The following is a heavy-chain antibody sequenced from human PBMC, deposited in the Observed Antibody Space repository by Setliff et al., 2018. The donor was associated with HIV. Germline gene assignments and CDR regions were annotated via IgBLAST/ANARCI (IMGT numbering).Heavy chain of an antibody. V-gene: IGHV4-39*01. D-gene: IGHD6-19*01. CDR2: IYYSGST. CDR1: GGSISSSSYY. CDR3: ARQGDSSGGTDDAFDI. J-gene: IGHJ3*02. Sequence: SETLSLTCTVSGGSISSSSYYWGWIRQPPGKGLEWIGSIYYSGSTYYNPSLKSRVTISVDTSKNQFSLKLSSVTAADTAVYYCARQGDSSGGTDDAFDIWGQGTMVTVSS.